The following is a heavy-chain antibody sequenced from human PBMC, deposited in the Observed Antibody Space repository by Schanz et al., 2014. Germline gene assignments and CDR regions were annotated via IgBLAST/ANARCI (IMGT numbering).Heavy chain of an antibody. V-gene: IGHV3-48*01. D-gene: IGHD2-15*01. CDR2: ISSRSSTR. J-gene: IGHJ6*02. CDR1: GFTFSSYS. Sequence: EVQLVESGGGLVQPGGSLRLSCAASGFTFSSYSMNWVRQAPGKGLEWVSYISSRSSTRYYADSVKGRFTITRDNAKNSLFLQMNSLRAEDTAVYYCARDFLLEQLGYSHYYYAMDVWGQGTTVTVSS. CDR3: ARDFLLEQLGYSHYYYAMDV.